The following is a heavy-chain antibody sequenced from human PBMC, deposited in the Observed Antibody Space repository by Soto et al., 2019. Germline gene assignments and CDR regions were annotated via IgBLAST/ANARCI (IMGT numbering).Heavy chain of an antibody. D-gene: IGHD2-21*02. Sequence: QVQLQESGPGLEKASETLSLTCTVSGGSMSGYYWSWIRQPPGKGLEWIGLIYDSGTTNYNPSLKSRGTISIDTSTNQFSLTLTSVTAADTAVYYCARVSHIVVVPAVRGAFDIWGQGTMITVPS. V-gene: IGHV4-59*01. CDR3: ARVSHIVVVPAVRGAFDI. J-gene: IGHJ3*02. CDR1: GGSMSGYY. CDR2: IYDSGTT.